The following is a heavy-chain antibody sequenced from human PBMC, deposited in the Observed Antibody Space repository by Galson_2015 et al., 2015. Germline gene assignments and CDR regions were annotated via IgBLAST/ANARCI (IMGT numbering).Heavy chain of an antibody. Sequence: LRLSCAASGFTFDDYAMHWVRQAPGKGLEWVSGISWNSGSIGYADSVKGRFTISRDNAKNSLYLQMNRLRAEDTALYYCAKVRERYYYGSGSYGYFDYWGQGTLVTVSS. J-gene: IGHJ4*02. CDR3: AKVRERYYYGSGSYGYFDY. V-gene: IGHV3-9*01. D-gene: IGHD3-10*01. CDR1: GFTFDDYA. CDR2: ISWNSGSI.